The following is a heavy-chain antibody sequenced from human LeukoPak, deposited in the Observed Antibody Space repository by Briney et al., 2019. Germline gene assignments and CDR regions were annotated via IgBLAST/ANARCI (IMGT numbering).Heavy chain of an antibody. CDR1: GFTFSSYA. J-gene: IGHJ4*02. CDR2: ISGSGGST. D-gene: IGHD6-19*01. CDR3: AKDLNGVRIAVAGTSY. Sequence: GGSLRLSCAASGFTFSSYAMSWVCQAPGKGLEWVSAISGSGGSTYYADSVKGRFTISRDNSKNTLYLQMNSLRAEDTAVYYCAKDLNGVRIAVAGTSYWGQGTLVTVSS. V-gene: IGHV3-23*01.